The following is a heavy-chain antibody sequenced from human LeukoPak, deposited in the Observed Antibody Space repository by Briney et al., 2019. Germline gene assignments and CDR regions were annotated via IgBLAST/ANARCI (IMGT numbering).Heavy chain of an antibody. CDR3: ARDSVAGNWFDP. Sequence: PSETLSLTCTVSGGSISSGYYWGWIRQPPGKGLEWIGSIYHSGSTYYNPSLKSRVTISVDTSKNQFSLKLSSVTAADTAVYYCARDSVAGNWFDPWGQGTLVTVSS. CDR2: IYHSGST. J-gene: IGHJ5*02. CDR1: GGSISSGYY. D-gene: IGHD6-19*01. V-gene: IGHV4-38-2*02.